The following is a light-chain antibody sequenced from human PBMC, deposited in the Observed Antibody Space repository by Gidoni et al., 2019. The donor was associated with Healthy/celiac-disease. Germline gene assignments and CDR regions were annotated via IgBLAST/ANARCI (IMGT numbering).Light chain of an antibody. J-gene: IGKJ1*01. CDR3: QQYYSTPPWT. Sequence: DIVMTQSPDSLAVSLGERATINCKSSQSVLYSSCNKNYLAWYQQKPGQPPKLLIYWASTRESGVPDRCSGSGSGTDFTLTISSLQAEDVAVYYCQQYYSTPPWTFGQGTKVEIK. CDR1: QSVLYSSCNKNY. CDR2: WAS. V-gene: IGKV4-1*01.